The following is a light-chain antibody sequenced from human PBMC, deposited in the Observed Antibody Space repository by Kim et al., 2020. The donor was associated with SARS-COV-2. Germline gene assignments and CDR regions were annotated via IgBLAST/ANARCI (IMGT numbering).Light chain of an antibody. CDR2: QDS. J-gene: IGLJ2*01. Sequence: SYELTQPPSVSVSPGQTASITCSGAKLGDKYACWYQQKPGQSPVLVMYQDSKRPSGIPERFSGSNSGNTATLTISGTQAMDAADYYCQAWDSNTVVFGGG. V-gene: IGLV3-1*01. CDR1: KLGDKY. CDR3: QAWDSNTVV.